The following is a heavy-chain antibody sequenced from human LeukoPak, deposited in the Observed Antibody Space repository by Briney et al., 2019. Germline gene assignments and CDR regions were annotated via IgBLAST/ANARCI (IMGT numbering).Heavy chain of an antibody. J-gene: IGHJ4*02. CDR2: ISYDGSNK. D-gene: IGHD6-19*01. CDR3: AKDGRSSGWYDIDYFDY. Sequence: GGSLRLSCAASGFTFSSYGMHWVRQAQGKGLEWVAVISYDGSNKYYADSVKGRFTISRDNSKNTLCLQMNSLRAEDTAVYYCAKDGRSSGWYDIDYFDYWGQGTLVTVSS. V-gene: IGHV3-30*18. CDR1: GFTFSSYG.